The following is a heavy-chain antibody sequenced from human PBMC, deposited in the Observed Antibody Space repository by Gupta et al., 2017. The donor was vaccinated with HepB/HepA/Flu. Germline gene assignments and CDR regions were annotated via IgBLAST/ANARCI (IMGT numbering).Heavy chain of an antibody. Sequence: EVQLVESGGGLIQPGGSLRLSCAASGFTFSSYWMSWVRQAPGKGLEWVANRKQDGSEKYYVDSVKGRVTISRDNAKNSLYRQMNSLRAEDTAVYYCARIPSRPGWGPSYNWFDPWGQGTLVTVSS. CDR1: GFTFSSYW. V-gene: IGHV3-7*01. J-gene: IGHJ5*02. CDR3: ARIPSRPGWGPSYNWFDP. D-gene: IGHD3-16*01. CDR2: RKQDGSEK.